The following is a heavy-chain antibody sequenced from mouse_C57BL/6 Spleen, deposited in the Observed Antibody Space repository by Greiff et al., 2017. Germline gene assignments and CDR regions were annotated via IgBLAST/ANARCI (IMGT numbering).Heavy chain of an antibody. CDR1: GYSITSGYD. V-gene: IGHV3-1*01. J-gene: IGHJ1*03. Sequence: EVKLMESGPGMVKPSQSLSLTCTVTGYSITSGYDWHWIRHFPGNKLEWMGYISYSGSTNYNPSLKSRISITHDTSKNHFFLKLNSVTTEDTATYYCARDTYYGSSYGYFDVWGTGTTVTVSS. D-gene: IGHD1-1*01. CDR3: ARDTYYGSSYGYFDV. CDR2: ISYSGST.